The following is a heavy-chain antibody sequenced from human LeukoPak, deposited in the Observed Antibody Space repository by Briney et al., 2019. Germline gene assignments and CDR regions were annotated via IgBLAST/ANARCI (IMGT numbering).Heavy chain of an antibody. J-gene: IGHJ6*02. D-gene: IGHD2-2*01. CDR2: IRTDGSDK. V-gene: IGHV3-30*02. CDR3: AKDHAQAMDV. CDR1: GFTFSRSG. Sequence: GGSLRLSCVASGFTFSRSGMHWVRQAPGKGLEWVAFIRTDGSDKYYADSVKGRFSISRDNFKNTLYLQMNSLRAEDTAMYYCAKDHAQAMDVWGQGTTVTVSS.